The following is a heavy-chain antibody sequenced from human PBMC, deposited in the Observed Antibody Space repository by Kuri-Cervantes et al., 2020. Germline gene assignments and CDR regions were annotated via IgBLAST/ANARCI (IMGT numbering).Heavy chain of an antibody. D-gene: IGHD5-18*01. V-gene: IGHV3-23*01. J-gene: IGHJ4*02. CDR3: ARAGRGIQLWLNY. CDR2: ISGSGGST. Sequence: ETLSLTCAAAGFTFSSYAMSWVRQAPGKGLEWVSAISGSGGSTYYADSVKGRFTISRDNSKNTLYLQMNSLRAEDTAVYYCARAGRGIQLWLNYWGQGTLVTVSS. CDR1: GFTFSSYA.